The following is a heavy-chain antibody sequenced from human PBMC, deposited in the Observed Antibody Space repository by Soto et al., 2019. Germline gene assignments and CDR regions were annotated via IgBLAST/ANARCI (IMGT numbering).Heavy chain of an antibody. Sequence: QVQLQESGPGLVKPSQTLSLTCTVSGGSISSGDYYWSWIRQPPGKGLEWIGYIYYSGSTYYSPSPNSRVTISVDTSQNQFALKLSYVTAAATAVYYCARASPVVTDVWGQGTTVTVSS. D-gene: IGHD5-18*01. CDR3: ARASPVVTDV. CDR2: IYYSGST. J-gene: IGHJ6*02. CDR1: GGSISSGDYY. V-gene: IGHV4-30-4*01.